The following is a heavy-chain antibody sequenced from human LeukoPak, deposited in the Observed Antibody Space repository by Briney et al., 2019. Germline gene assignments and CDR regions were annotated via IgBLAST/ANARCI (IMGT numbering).Heavy chain of an antibody. CDR2: IYYSGST. V-gene: IGHV4-59*01. CDR3: ARRYGSGSSGTFDY. J-gene: IGHJ4*02. D-gene: IGHD3-10*01. Sequence: SETLSLTCTVSGGSISSYYWSWIRQPPGKGLEWIAYIYYSGSTNYNPSLKSRVTISVDTSKNQFSLKLNSVTAADTAVYYCARRYGSGSSGTFDYWGQGTQVTVSS. CDR1: GGSISSYY.